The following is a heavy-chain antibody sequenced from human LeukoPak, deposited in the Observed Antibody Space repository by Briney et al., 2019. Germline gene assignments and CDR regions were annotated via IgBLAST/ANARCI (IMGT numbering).Heavy chain of an antibody. Sequence: GGSLRLSCAASGFTFSSYAMHWVRQAPGKGLEGVAVISYDGSNKYYAGSVKGRFTISRDNSKNTLYLQMNSLRAEDTAVYYCAREGRVGYYGSGSYSPHNWFDPWGQGTLVTVSS. V-gene: IGHV3-30*04. J-gene: IGHJ5*02. CDR1: GFTFSSYA. D-gene: IGHD3-10*01. CDR3: AREGRVGYYGSGSYSPHNWFDP. CDR2: ISYDGSNK.